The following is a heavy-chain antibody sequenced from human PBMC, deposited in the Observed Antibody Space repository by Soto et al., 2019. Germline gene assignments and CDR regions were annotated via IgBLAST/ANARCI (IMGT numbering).Heavy chain of an antibody. CDR2: IRKKVNSYTT. J-gene: IGHJ4*02. CDR3: TRFYYGSGPSDY. D-gene: IGHD3-10*01. CDR1: GFSFSDHY. Sequence: GGSLRLSCAASGFSFSDHYMDWVRQAPGKGLEWVGRIRKKVNSYTTEYAASVKGRFTISRDDSKNSLFLQMNSLKTEDTAVYYCTRFYYGSGPSDYWGQGTLVTVSS. V-gene: IGHV3-72*01.